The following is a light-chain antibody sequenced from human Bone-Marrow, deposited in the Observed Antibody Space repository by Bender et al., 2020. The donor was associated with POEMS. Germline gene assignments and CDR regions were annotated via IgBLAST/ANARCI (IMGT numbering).Light chain of an antibody. CDR3: SSYTSSSTWV. Sequence: QSALTQPASVSGSPGQSITISCTGTSSDVDDYNYVSWYQQHPGKAPRLMIYDVSYRPSGVSNRFSGSKSGNTASLIISGLQAEDEADYYCSSYTSSSTWVLGGGTKVTVL. CDR2: DVS. CDR1: SSDVDDYNY. V-gene: IGLV2-14*01. J-gene: IGLJ3*02.